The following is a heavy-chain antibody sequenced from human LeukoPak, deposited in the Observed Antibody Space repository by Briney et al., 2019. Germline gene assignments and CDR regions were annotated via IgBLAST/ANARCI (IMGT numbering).Heavy chain of an antibody. CDR3: ARAPYCGGDCYSAPTDYFDY. CDR1: GYSFTSYW. J-gene: IGHJ4*02. V-gene: IGHV5-51*01. D-gene: IGHD2-21*02. Sequence: KVSCKASGYSFTSYWIGWVRQMPGKGLEWMGIIYPGDSDTRYSPSFQGQVTISADKSISTAYLQWSSLKASDTAMYYCARAPYCGGDCYSAPTDYFDYWGQGTLVTVSS. CDR2: IYPGDSDT.